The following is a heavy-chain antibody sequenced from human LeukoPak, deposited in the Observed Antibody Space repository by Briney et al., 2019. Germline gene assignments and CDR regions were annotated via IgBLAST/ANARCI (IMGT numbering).Heavy chain of an antibody. V-gene: IGHV1-2*02. Sequence: ASVKVSCKASGYTFTGYYMYWVRQAPGQGLEWMGWINPNSGGTNYAQKFQGRVTMTRDTSISTAYMELSRLRSDDTAVYYCARGTWSSGYYYVYYFDYWGQGTLVTVSS. CDR3: ARGTWSSGYYYVYYFDY. CDR1: GYTFTGYY. J-gene: IGHJ4*02. CDR2: INPNSGGT. D-gene: IGHD3-22*01.